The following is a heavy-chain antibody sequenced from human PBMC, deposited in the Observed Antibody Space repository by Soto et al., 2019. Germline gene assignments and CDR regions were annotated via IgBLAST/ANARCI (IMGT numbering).Heavy chain of an antibody. J-gene: IGHJ5*02. D-gene: IGHD3-22*01. CDR3: AREYDSSGYYGWFDT. Sequence: SHTCSVAEGSSSSPSYYWGRNSQPPGKGLEWIGSIHYSGSTYQNPSLKSPVTISLDTSKNQFSLKLSSVTAADTAVYYCAREYDSSGYYGWFDTWGQGTLVTVSS. V-gene: IGHV4-39*01. CDR2: IHYSGST. CDR1: EGSSSSPSYY.